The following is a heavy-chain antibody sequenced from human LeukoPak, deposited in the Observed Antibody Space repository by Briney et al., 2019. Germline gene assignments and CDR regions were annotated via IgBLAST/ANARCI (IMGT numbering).Heavy chain of an antibody. Sequence: SETLSLTCAVYGGSFSGYYWSWIRQPPGKGLEWIGEINHSGSTNYNPSLKSRVTISVDTSKNQFSLKLSSVTAADTAVYYCARSGEWNYDFWSAQLGDAFDIWGQGTMATVSS. J-gene: IGHJ3*02. D-gene: IGHD3-3*01. CDR2: INHSGST. CDR1: GGSFSGYY. V-gene: IGHV4-34*01. CDR3: ARSGEWNYDFWSAQLGDAFDI.